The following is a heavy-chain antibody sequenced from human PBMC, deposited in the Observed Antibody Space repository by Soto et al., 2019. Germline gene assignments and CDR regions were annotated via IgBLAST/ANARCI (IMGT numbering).Heavy chain of an antibody. J-gene: IGHJ4*02. CDR2: ISSSSTYI. CDR1: GFTLSVYT. V-gene: IGHV3-21*06. Sequence: GGSLRLSCAASGFTLSVYTLNWVRQAPGKGLEWVSSISSSSTYIYYADSVKGRFTISRDNAKNSLYLQMHSLRADDTAVYYCATDPAYYGSGSSSLNWGRGTLVTVSS. D-gene: IGHD3-10*01. CDR3: ATDPAYYGSGSSSLN.